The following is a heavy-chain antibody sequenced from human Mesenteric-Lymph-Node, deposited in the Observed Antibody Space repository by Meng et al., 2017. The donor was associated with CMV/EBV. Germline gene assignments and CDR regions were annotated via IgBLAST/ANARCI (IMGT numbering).Heavy chain of an antibody. CDR2: ISGSSNYI. CDR1: GFILSGHN. D-gene: IGHD2-2*01. V-gene: IGHV3-21*01. J-gene: IGHJ4*02. CDR3: ARDLSRGVDVPSTKPV. Sequence: GGSLRLSCAASGFILSGHNMDWVRQAPGKGLEWVSSISGSSNYIYYSDSVKGRFTISRDTAKNSLYLQMNGLRAEDTAVYFCARDLSRGVDVPSTKPVWGQGTLVTVSS.